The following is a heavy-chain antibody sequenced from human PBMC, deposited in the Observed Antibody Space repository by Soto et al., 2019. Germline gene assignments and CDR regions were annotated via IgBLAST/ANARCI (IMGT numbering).Heavy chain of an antibody. J-gene: IGHJ3*02. D-gene: IGHD5-18*01. CDR3: AREGDTDVGGLGVYDAFDI. Sequence: PSETLSLTCTVSGGSISTGGCCWAWSRQTPGKGLEWSGYVYCSGNTNYNTSLKRRVSISVDISKNQFSLELSSVTAADTAMDYCAREGDTDVGGLGVYDAFDIWGPGTKVTVSS. CDR1: GGSISTGGCC. V-gene: IGHV4-61*08. CDR2: VYCSGNT.